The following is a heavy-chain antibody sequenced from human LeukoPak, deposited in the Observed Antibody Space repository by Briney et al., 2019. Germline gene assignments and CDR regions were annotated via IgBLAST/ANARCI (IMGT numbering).Heavy chain of an antibody. CDR2: IYSGDNT. J-gene: IGHJ4*02. D-gene: IGHD1-26*01. CDR1: GFTFSSYS. CDR3: ARRDPWDLFNY. Sequence: GGPLRLSCAASGFTFSSYSMNWVRQAPGKGLEWVSVIYSGDNTYYADSVKGRFTISRDNSKNTLYLQMNSLRADHTAVYYCARRDPWDLFNYWGQGTLVTVSS. V-gene: IGHV3-53*01.